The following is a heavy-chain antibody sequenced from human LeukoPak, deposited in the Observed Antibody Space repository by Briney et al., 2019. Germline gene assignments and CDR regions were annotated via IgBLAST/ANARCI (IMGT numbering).Heavy chain of an antibody. D-gene: IGHD6-13*01. J-gene: IGHJ4*02. Sequence: PGGSLRLSCAASGFTFSSYGMHWVRQAPGKGLEWVALIWYDGSNEYYADSVKGRFTISRDNSKNTLYLQMNSLRAEDTAVYYCARDGAPYSSSWYLYYWGQGTLVTVSS. V-gene: IGHV3-33*01. CDR3: ARDGAPYSSSWYLYY. CDR1: GFTFSSYG. CDR2: IWYDGSNE.